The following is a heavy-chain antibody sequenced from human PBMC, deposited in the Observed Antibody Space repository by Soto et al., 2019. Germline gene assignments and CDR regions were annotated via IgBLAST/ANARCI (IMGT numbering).Heavy chain of an antibody. V-gene: IGHV4-59*08. J-gene: IGHJ3*01. Sequence: SETLSLTCTVSGGSISSYYWSWIRQPPGKGLEWIGYIYYSGSTNYNPSLKSRVTISVDTSKNQFSLKLSSVTAADTAVYYCARHLRYCSGGSCYADAFDFWGKGTMVTVPS. D-gene: IGHD2-15*01. CDR1: GGSISSYY. CDR3: ARHLRYCSGGSCYADAFDF. CDR2: IYYSGST.